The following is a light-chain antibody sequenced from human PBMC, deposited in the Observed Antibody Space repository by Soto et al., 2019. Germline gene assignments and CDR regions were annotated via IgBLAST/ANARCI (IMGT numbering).Light chain of an antibody. Sequence: EIVLTQSPGTLSLSPGERATLSCRASQSVSNNYVAWYQQKRGQAPRLLIDGASKGAASIPGSFSGSGAREGIPPTSSLLAAEVSAYYYRQHNGSPGPFGQGTKVDIK. CDR3: QHNGSPGP. V-gene: IGKV3-20*01. CDR2: GAS. J-gene: IGKJ1*01. CDR1: QSVSNNY.